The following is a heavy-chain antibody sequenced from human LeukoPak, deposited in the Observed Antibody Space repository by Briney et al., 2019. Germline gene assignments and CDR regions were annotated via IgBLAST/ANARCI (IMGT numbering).Heavy chain of an antibody. Sequence: APVNVSCKASGYTFTSYDINWVRQAPGQGLEWMGWMNPNSGNTGYAQKFQGRVTITRNTSISTAYMELSSLRSEDTAVYYCARGGSYSWFDPWGQGTLVTVSS. V-gene: IGHV1-8*03. CDR1: GYTFTSYD. D-gene: IGHD3-10*01. CDR2: MNPNSGNT. CDR3: ARGGSYSWFDP. J-gene: IGHJ5*02.